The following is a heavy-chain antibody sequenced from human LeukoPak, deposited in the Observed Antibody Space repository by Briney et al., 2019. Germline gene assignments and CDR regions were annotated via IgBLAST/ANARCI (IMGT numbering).Heavy chain of an antibody. CDR1: GFTFSSYA. CDR3: AKDLVAGTPSQFDY. V-gene: IGHV3-23*01. D-gene: IGHD6-19*01. Sequence: AGGSLRLSCAASGFTFSSYAMSWVRQAPGKGLEWVSAISGSGGSTYYADSAKGRFTISRDNSKNTLYLQMNSLRAEDTAVYYCAKDLVAGTPSQFDYWGQGTLVTVSS. CDR2: ISGSGGST. J-gene: IGHJ4*02.